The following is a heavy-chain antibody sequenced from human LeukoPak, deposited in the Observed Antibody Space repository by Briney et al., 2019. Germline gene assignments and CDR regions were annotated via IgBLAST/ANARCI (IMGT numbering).Heavy chain of an antibody. V-gene: IGHV3-11*04. CDR2: VSSGSSTI. Sequence: GGSLRLSCAASGFTFSDYYMSWIRQAPGKGLEWVSYVSSGSSTIYYADSVKGRFTTSRDNAKNSLYLQMNSLRAEDTAVYYCAELGITMIGGVWGKGTTVTISS. CDR3: AELGITMIGGV. D-gene: IGHD3-10*02. CDR1: GFTFSDYY. J-gene: IGHJ6*04.